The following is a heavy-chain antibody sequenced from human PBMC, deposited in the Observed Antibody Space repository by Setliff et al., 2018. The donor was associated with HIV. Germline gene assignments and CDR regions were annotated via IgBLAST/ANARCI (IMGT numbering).Heavy chain of an antibody. CDR2: ISAYSGDT. D-gene: IGHD3-10*01. V-gene: IGHV1-18*01. Sequence: GASVKVSCKASGYTFTSYGFSWVRQAPGQGLQWMGWISAYSGDTRFAQEFQGRLTMTTDTSTNTAYMALGSLKSDDTAVYYCARDARDHFYGSGHIDKWGQGTLVTVSS. CDR1: GYTFTSYG. CDR3: ARDARDHFYGSGHIDK. J-gene: IGHJ4*02.